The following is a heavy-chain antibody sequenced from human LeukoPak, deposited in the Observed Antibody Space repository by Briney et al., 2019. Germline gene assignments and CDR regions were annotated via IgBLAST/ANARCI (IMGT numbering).Heavy chain of an antibody. J-gene: IGHJ4*02. D-gene: IGHD3-22*01. CDR3: TRLLDYNGYYYGAFDY. Sequence: GGSLRLSCAASGFTFSASAMHWVRQASGKGVEWVGRIRTKTNNFATAYAASVKGRFTVTRDDSKNTAYLQMNSLKTEDTAVYYCTRLLDYNGYYYGAFDYWGQGTLVTVSS. CDR2: IRTKTNNFAT. CDR1: GFTFSASA. V-gene: IGHV3-73*01.